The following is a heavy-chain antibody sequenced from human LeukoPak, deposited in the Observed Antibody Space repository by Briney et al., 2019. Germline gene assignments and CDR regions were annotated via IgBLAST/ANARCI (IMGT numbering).Heavy chain of an antibody. CDR1: GGSISNYY. CDR2: IYYSGNT. V-gene: IGHV4-59*08. Sequence: PSETLSLTCTVSGGSISNYYWGWIRQAPGKGLEWIGSIYYSGNTYYNPSLKSRVTISVDTSKNQVSLKLSSVTAADTAVYYCATSRFSGGLGRFDPWGQGTLVTVSS. D-gene: IGHD3-10*01. J-gene: IGHJ5*02. CDR3: ATSRFSGGLGRFDP.